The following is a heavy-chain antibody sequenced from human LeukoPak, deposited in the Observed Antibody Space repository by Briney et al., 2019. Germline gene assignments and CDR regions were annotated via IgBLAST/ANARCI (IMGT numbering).Heavy chain of an antibody. D-gene: IGHD3-16*01. CDR2: IHPGDSLT. CDR1: GYTFANYW. V-gene: IGHV5-51*01. J-gene: IGHJ4*02. CDR3: AKIDYYAGEY. Sequence: GESLKISCKGFGYTFANYWIGWVRQMAGRGLEWMGIIHPGDSLTSYSPSLEGHVTISADKSINTAYLQWRSLKASDTATYYCAKIDYYAGEYWGQGTLVTVSS.